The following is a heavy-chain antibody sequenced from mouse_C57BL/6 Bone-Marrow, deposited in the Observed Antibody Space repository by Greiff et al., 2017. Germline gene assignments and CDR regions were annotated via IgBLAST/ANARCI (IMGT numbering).Heavy chain of an antibody. Sequence: QVQLQQPGAELVKPGASVKMSCKASGYTFTSYWITWVKQRPGQGLEWIGDCYPGSGSTNYNEKFKSKATLTVDTSSSTAYMQLSSLTSEYSEVYYCTRCCSWYFDVWGTGTTVTVSS. J-gene: IGHJ1*03. V-gene: IGHV1-55*01. CDR3: TRCCSWYFDV. D-gene: IGHD3-1*01. CDR1: GYTFTSYW. CDR2: CYPGSGST.